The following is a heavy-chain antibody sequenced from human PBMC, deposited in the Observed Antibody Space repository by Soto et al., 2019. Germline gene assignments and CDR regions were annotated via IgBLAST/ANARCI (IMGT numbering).Heavy chain of an antibody. Sequence: QVHLVQSSAEVKKPGSSVKVSCKASGGTFTSIAFSWVRQAPGQGLEWMGGIIPVLGTPNYAQKFQARVTITADASTTTVHMELSSLRSDDTAVYYCASSAGLDHLLNYYGLNVWGHGTTVTV. CDR1: GGTFTSIA. J-gene: IGHJ6*02. CDR2: IIPVLGTP. V-gene: IGHV1-69*01. D-gene: IGHD6-13*01. CDR3: ASSAGLDHLLNYYGLNV.